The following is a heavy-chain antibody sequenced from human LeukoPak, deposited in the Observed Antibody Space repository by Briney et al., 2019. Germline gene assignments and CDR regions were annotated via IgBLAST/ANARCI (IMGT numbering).Heavy chain of an antibody. CDR2: ISSDSNYI. CDR1: GFTFTTYS. D-gene: IGHD1-26*01. J-gene: IGHJ4*02. V-gene: IGHV3-21*01. Sequence: GGSLRVYSPASGFTFTTYSKSWVRTAPGKGLEWVSSISSDSNYIYYPDSVKGRITSSRDNDENSLYLQMNSLRAEDTAVYYCTSHRIGCGSYDYWGQRTLVTVSS. CDR3: TSHRIGCGSYDY.